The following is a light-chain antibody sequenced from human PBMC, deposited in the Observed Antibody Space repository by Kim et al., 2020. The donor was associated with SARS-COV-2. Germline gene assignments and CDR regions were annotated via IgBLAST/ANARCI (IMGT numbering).Light chain of an antibody. J-gene: IGKJ1*01. V-gene: IGKV3-20*01. Sequence: APGGRATLSCRASQSVRSRYLAWYQQKPGQAPRLLIYGASTRATGIPDRFSGSGSGTDFTLTITRLEPEDFAVYYCQQYAGSLQTFGQGTKVDIK. CDR1: QSVRSRY. CDR2: GAS. CDR3: QQYAGSLQT.